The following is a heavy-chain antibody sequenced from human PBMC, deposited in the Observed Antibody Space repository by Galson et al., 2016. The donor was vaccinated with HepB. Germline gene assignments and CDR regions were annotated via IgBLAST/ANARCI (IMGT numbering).Heavy chain of an antibody. D-gene: IGHD6-19*01. V-gene: IGHV3-74*03. J-gene: IGHJ3*02. CDR2: INSDGSST. CDR3: ARDLYGAGGWANVALDI. Sequence: SLRLSCAASGFTFRHYWIHWVRQAPGKGLVWVSRINSDGSSTTYADSVKGRFTISRDNAKNTLYLQMNSLRAEDTAVYYCARDLYGAGGWANVALDIWGQGTMVIVPS. CDR1: GFTFRHYW.